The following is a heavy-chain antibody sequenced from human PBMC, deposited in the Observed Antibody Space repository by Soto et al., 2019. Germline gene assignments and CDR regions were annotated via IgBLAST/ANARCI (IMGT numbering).Heavy chain of an antibody. CDR2: INAGNGNT. CDR1: GYTFTSYA. D-gene: IGHD6-19*01. V-gene: IGHV1-3*01. Sequence: GASVKVTCKASGYTFTSYAMHWVRQAPGQRLEWMGWINAGNGNTKYSQKFQGRVTITRDTSASTAYMELSSLRSEDTAVYYCAGSGWYYYYYGMDVWGQGTTVTVSS. CDR3: AGSGWYYYYYGMDV. J-gene: IGHJ6*02.